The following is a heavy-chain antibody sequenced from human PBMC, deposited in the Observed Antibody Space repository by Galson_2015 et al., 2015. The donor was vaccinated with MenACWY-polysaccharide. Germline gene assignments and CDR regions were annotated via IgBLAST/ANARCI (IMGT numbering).Heavy chain of an antibody. CDR2: IKKDGSEK. CDR1: GFTFSNYW. Sequence: SLRLSCAACGFTFSNYWMTWVRQAPGKGLEWVANIKKDGSEKYYVDSVKGRFTISRDNALYLQLKSLRAEDTAVYFCARGHYGMDVWGQRTTVTVSS. J-gene: IGHJ6*02. V-gene: IGHV3-7*01. CDR3: ARGHYGMDV.